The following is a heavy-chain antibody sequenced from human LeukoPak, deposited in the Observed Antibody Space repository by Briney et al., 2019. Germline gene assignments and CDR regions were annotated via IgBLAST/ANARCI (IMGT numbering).Heavy chain of an antibody. V-gene: IGHV1-2*02. Sequence: GASVKVSCKASGYTFTGYYMHWVRQAPGQGLEWMGWINPNSGGTNYAQKLQGRVTMTRDTSISTAYMELSRLRSDDTAVYYCARARKAYYYDSSGYECGYWGQGTLVTVSS. CDR2: INPNSGGT. CDR1: GYTFTGYY. J-gene: IGHJ4*02. CDR3: ARARKAYYYDSSGYECGY. D-gene: IGHD3-22*01.